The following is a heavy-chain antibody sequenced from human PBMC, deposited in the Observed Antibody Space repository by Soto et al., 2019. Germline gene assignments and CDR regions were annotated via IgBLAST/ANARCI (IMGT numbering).Heavy chain of an antibody. D-gene: IGHD2-2*01. Sequence: TGGSLRLSCGASGFTLSDNAMTWVRQAPGKGLEWVSSISDDGDSTYYADSVKGRFTISRDNSKNTLFLQMRSLGAEDTAVYYCAKSLSTAVNYGMDVWGQGTSVTVSS. J-gene: IGHJ6*02. V-gene: IGHV3-23*01. CDR1: GFTLSDNA. CDR3: AKSLSTAVNYGMDV. CDR2: ISDDGDST.